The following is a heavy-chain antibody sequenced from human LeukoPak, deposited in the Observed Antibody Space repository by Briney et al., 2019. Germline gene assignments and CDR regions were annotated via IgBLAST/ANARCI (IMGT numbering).Heavy chain of an antibody. CDR2: IYPGDSDT. CDR3: ARQFRDSSGYYSYYFDY. CDR1: GYSFTTYW. D-gene: IGHD3-22*01. Sequence: GESLKISCRASGYSFTTYWIGWVRQMPGRGLERMGIIYPGDSDTRYSPSFQGQVTISADKSISTAYLQWSSLKASDTAMYYCARQFRDSSGYYSYYFDYWGQGTLVTVSS. J-gene: IGHJ4*02. V-gene: IGHV5-51*01.